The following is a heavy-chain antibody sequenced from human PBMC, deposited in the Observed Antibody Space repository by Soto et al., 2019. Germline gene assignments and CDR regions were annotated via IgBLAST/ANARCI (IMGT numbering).Heavy chain of an antibody. V-gene: IGHV3-23*01. D-gene: IGHD6-6*01. CDR3: AKDFHSRSSGESCDYYGMDV. J-gene: IGHJ6*02. Sequence: GGSLRLSCAASGFTFSSYAMSWVRQAPGKGLEWVAVISGSGGSKYYADSVKGRFTISRDNSKXTLXLXXXXXRAEDTAVXYCAKDFHSRSSGESCDYYGMDVWGQGTTVTVSS. CDR1: GFTFSSYA. CDR2: ISGSGGSK.